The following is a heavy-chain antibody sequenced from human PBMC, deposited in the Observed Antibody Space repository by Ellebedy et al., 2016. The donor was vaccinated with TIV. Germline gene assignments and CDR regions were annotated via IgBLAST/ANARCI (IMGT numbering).Heavy chain of an antibody. J-gene: IGHJ4*02. CDR2: INPNSGCT. D-gene: IGHD2-2*01. CDR1: GYTFTGYY. CDR3: ARVNGQDVVVPAAQHQYYFDY. Sequence: AASVKVSCKASGYTFTGYYMHWVRQAPGQGLEWMGWINPNSGCTNYAQKFQGRVTMTRDTSISTAYVELSRLRSDDTAVYYCARVNGQDVVVPAAQHQYYFDYWGQGTLVTVSS. V-gene: IGHV1-2*02.